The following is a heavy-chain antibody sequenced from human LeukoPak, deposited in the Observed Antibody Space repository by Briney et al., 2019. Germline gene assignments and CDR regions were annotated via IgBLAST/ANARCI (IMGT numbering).Heavy chain of an antibody. CDR2: IYYSGST. J-gene: IGHJ6*03. Sequence: PSETLSLTCTVSGGSISSYYWSWIRQPPGKVLEWIGYIYYSGSTNYNPSLKSRVTISVDTSKNQFSLKLSSVTAADTAVYYCARGRGWYSYGLVRNYYYYMDVWGKGTTVTVSS. CDR3: ARGRGWYSYGLVRNYYYYMDV. D-gene: IGHD5-18*01. CDR1: GGSISSYY. V-gene: IGHV4-59*01.